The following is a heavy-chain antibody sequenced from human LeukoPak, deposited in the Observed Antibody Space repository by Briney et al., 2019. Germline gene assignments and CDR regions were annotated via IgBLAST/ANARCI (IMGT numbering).Heavy chain of an antibody. D-gene: IGHD4-17*01. CDR1: GYTFTSYD. V-gene: IGHV1-8*01. Sequence: ASVKVSCKASGYTFTSYDINWVRQATGQGLEWMGWMNPNSGNTGYAQKFQGRVTMTRNTSISTAYMELSSLRSEDTAVYYCARADDYGDYGGLLFFDYWGQGTLVTVSS. CDR3: ARADDYGDYGGLLFFDY. CDR2: MNPNSGNT. J-gene: IGHJ4*02.